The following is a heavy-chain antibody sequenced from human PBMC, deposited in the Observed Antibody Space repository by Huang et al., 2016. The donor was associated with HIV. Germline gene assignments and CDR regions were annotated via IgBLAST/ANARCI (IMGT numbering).Heavy chain of an antibody. Sequence: QVQLVQSGAEVKKPGASVKVSCRTSGYTFTDYFVHWVRQAPGHGLQWMGSINPLSGVKNYAQKFQGRVTMNRDTSIRTVYMELNRLRSDDTALYYCARTPYSGSHPDYWGQGTLVTVSS. J-gene: IGHJ4*02. CDR1: GYTFTDYF. D-gene: IGHD2-15*01. CDR2: INPLSGVK. CDR3: ARTPYSGSHPDY. V-gene: IGHV1-2*02.